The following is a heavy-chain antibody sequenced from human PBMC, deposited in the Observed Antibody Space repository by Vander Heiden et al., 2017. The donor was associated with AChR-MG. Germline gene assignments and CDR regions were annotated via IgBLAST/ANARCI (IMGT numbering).Heavy chain of an antibody. V-gene: IGHV3-15*01. CDR3: TTLSLWNYVLET. J-gene: IGHJ5*02. CDR1: GFTFKAAW. CDR2: IKSNSDGGIT. D-gene: IGHD1-7*01. Sequence: DVHLVESGGGLVKPGGSLRLPCAVSGFTFKAAWMNWVRQAPGKGLEWIGRIKSNSDGGITDHAAPVKGRFTISRDDSKNTLYLQMDSLKTEDTGVYYCTTLSLWNYVLETWGQGSLVTVSS.